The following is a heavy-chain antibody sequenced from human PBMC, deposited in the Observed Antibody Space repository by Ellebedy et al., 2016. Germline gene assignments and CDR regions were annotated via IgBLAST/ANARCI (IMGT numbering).Heavy chain of an antibody. Sequence: ASVKVSXXASGYTFINHDITWVRQAPGQGLEWMGGNSTTNYAQKFQGRVTMTTDTSTSTAYMELRTLRFDDTAVYYCARDTRDGVGSSEAYYDPWGQGTLVTVSS. D-gene: IGHD1-26*01. J-gene: IGHJ5*02. V-gene: IGHV1-18*01. CDR2: NSTT. CDR1: GYTFINHD. CDR3: ARDTRDGVGSSEAYYDP.